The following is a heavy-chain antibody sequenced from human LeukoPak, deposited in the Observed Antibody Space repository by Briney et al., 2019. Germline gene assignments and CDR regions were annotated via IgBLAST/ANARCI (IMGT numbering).Heavy chain of an antibody. D-gene: IGHD3-3*01. CDR1: GGSISSYY. CDR3: AGVTIFGVVTNWFDL. CDR2: IYYSGST. Sequence: SVTLSLTCTVSGGSISSYYWSWIRQPPGKGLEWIGYIYYSGSTNYNPSLKSRVTISVDTSKNQFSLKLSSVTAADTAVYYCAGVTIFGVVTNWFDLWGQGTLVTVSS. V-gene: IGHV4-59*08. J-gene: IGHJ5*02.